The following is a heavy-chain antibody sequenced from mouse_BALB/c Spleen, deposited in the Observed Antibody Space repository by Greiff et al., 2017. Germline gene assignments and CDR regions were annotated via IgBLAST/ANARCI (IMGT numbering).Heavy chain of an antibody. Sequence: QVQLKQSGAELVRPGSSVKISCKASGYAFSSYWMNWVKQRPGQGLEWIGQIYPGDGDTNYNGKFKGKATLTADKSSSTAYMQLSSLTSEDSAVYFCARAYYYGSSASWFAYWGQGTLVTVSA. V-gene: IGHV1-80*01. CDR3: ARAYYYGSSASWFAY. D-gene: IGHD1-1*01. CDR1: GYAFSSYW. J-gene: IGHJ3*01. CDR2: IYPGDGDT.